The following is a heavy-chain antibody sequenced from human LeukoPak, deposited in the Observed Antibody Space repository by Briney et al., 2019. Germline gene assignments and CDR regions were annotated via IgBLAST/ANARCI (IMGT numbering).Heavy chain of an antibody. CDR3: ARPDIMATRTDWYFDL. V-gene: IGHV3-30*19. J-gene: IGHJ2*01. D-gene: IGHD5-12*01. CDR1: GFTFSSYG. Sequence: PGGSLRLSCAASGFTFSSYGMHWVRQAPGKGLEWVAVISYDGSNKYYADSVKGRFTISRDNSKNTLYLQMNSLRAEDTAVYYCARPDIMATRTDWYFDLWGLGTLVTVSS. CDR2: ISYDGSNK.